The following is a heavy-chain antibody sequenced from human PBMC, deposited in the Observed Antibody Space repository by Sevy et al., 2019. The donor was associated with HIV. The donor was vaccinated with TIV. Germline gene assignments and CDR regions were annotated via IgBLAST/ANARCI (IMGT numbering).Heavy chain of an antibody. CDR2: ISVYNGKT. Sequence: ASVKVSCKASGYTFTSFGISWVRQAPGQGLEWVGWISVYNGKTNYAQKLQGRVTMTTDTSTSTAYMERKSLRSDDTAVYYCARREAFDFDTSGFLSPWGQGTLVTVSS. V-gene: IGHV1-18*01. D-gene: IGHD3-22*01. J-gene: IGHJ5*02. CDR1: GYTFTSFG. CDR3: ARREAFDFDTSGFLSP.